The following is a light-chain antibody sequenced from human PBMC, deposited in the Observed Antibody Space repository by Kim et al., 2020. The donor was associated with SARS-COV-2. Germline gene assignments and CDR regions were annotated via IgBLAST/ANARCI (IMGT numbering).Light chain of an antibody. CDR3: QEWDSSSDRV. CDR2: YDS. CDR1: NIGSKS. J-gene: IGLJ3*02. Sequence: SYELTQPPSVSVAPGQTARITCWGNNIGSKSVHWYQQKPGQAPVLVIYYDSDRPSGIPERFSGSNSGNTATLTISRVEAGDEADYYCQEWDSSSDRVFGGGTKLTVL. V-gene: IGLV3-21*04.